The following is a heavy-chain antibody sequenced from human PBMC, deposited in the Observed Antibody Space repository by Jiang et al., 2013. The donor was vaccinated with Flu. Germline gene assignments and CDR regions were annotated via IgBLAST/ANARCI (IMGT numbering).Heavy chain of an antibody. V-gene: IGHV1-8*01. CDR2: KSPYSVNA. Sequence: GAEVKKPGASVKVSCKASGYTFINYDIHWVRQATGQGLEWMGWKSPYSVNAAYALKFQGRVTMTRNTSISTIYMELRSLRSDDTAVYYCVSERQTGEVVFFAFWGQGTLVTVSS. CDR3: VSERQTGEVVFFAF. J-gene: IGHJ4*02. D-gene: IGHD3-3*01. CDR1: GYTFINYD.